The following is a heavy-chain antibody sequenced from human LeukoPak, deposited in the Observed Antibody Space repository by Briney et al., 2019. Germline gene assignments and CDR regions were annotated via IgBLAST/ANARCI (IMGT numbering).Heavy chain of an antibody. CDR2: IYYSGST. D-gene: IGHD6-19*01. CDR1: GGSISSSNW. V-gene: IGHV4-4*02. Sequence: SGTLSLTCAVSGGSISSSNWWSWVRQPPGKGLEWIGYIYYSGSTDYNPSLKTRVTISLDTSRDQFSLKLNSVTAADTAVYFCARVLPVAGRGYWFDTWGQGTLVTVSS. CDR3: ARVLPVAGRGYWFDT. J-gene: IGHJ5*02.